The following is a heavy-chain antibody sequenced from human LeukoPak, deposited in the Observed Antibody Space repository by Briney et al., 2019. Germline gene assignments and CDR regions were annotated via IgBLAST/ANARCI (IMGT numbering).Heavy chain of an antibody. D-gene: IGHD3-22*01. CDR2: IYYSGST. CDR1: GGSISSGGYY. Sequence: SETLSLTCTVSGGSISSGGYYWSWIRQHPGKGLEWIGYIYYSGSTYYNPSLKSRVTISVDTSKNQFSLKLSSVTAADTAVYYCARDRRLQADSSGYYFFCAFDIWGQGTMVTVSS. CDR3: ARDRRLQADSSGYYFFCAFDI. V-gene: IGHV4-31*03. J-gene: IGHJ3*02.